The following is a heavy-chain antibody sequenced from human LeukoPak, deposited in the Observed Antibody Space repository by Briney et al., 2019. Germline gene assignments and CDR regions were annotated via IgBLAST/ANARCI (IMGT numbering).Heavy chain of an antibody. CDR1: GGSFSGHY. CDR2: FNNRGST. V-gene: IGHV4-34*01. CDR3: ARGGTFVRIVEQDARRWLDP. J-gene: IGHJ5*02. Sequence: SETLSLTCAVSGGSFSGHYWNWIRQSPGKGLEWIGDFNNRGSTNYNPALQSRASISVDRSKNHVSLNLRSVTAADTAVYYCARGGTFVRIVEQDARRWLDPWGPGALVAVSS. D-gene: IGHD1-26*01.